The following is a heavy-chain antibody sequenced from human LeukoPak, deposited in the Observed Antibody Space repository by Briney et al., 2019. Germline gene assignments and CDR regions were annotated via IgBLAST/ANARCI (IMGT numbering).Heavy chain of an antibody. CDR1: GGPISPYY. Sequence: SETLSLTCTVPGGPISPYYWSWIRQPPGKGLEWIGYIYYGGSTKYNPSLKSRVTISLDTSKNQFSLKLMSVTAADTAIYYCARGITFFDYWGQGTLVTVSS. CDR3: ARGITFFDY. V-gene: IGHV4-59*01. D-gene: IGHD1-14*01. CDR2: IYYGGST. J-gene: IGHJ4*02.